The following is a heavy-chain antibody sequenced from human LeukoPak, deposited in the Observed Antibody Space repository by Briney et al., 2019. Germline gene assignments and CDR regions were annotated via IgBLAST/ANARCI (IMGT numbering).Heavy chain of an antibody. CDR3: ARGRTNYPSGDKYNWFDS. J-gene: IGHJ5*01. D-gene: IGHD2-8*01. CDR2: VNPTTGNT. Sequence: ASVKVSCKASGYTFNHYDISWLRQATGQGPEWLGWVNPTTGNTVYAQRFQDRVTMSRNTSSSTAYMELNSLKSGDTAVYYCARGRTNYPSGDKYNWFDSWGQGTLVTVSS. CDR1: GYTFNHYD. V-gene: IGHV1-8*01.